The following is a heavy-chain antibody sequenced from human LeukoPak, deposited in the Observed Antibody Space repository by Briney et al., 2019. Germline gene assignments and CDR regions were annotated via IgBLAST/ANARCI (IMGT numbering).Heavy chain of an antibody. J-gene: IGHJ6*04. CDR3: TTELPATPATGGGAMDV. Sequence: GGSLRLSCAASGFPFSDDWMSWVRQAPGKGLEWVGRIKSKTDGGTTDYAAPGKGRFTISRDDSKNTLYLQMNSLKTEDTAVYYCTTELPATPATGGGAMDVWGKGTTVTVSS. V-gene: IGHV3-15*01. CDR1: GFPFSDDW. CDR2: IKSKTDGGTT. D-gene: IGHD3-16*01.